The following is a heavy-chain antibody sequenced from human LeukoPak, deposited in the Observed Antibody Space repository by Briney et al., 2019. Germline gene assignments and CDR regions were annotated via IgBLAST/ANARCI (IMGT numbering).Heavy chain of an antibody. Sequence: RGSLRLSSAASGFTLSDYYMSSIRQAPEKRLEWVSYSSSSGSTIYYADSVKGRFAISRDNAKNSLYLQMNSLRAEDTAVYYCARRRDFIDYWGQGTLVTVSS. D-gene: IGHD3/OR15-3a*01. CDR2: SSSSGSTI. V-gene: IGHV3-11*01. J-gene: IGHJ4*02. CDR1: GFTLSDYY. CDR3: ARRRDFIDY.